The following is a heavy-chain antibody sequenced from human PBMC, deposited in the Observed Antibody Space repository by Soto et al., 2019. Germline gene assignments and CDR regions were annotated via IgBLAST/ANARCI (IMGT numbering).Heavy chain of an antibody. CDR3: ASKMSESRPRPVYYYGMDV. Sequence: SVKVSCKASGGTFSSYAISWVRQAPGQGLEWMGGIIPICGTANYAQKFQGRVTITADESTSTAYMELSSLRSEDTAVYYCASKMSESRPRPVYYYGMDVWGQGTTVTVSS. CDR1: GGTFSSYA. CDR2: IIPICGTA. J-gene: IGHJ6*02. V-gene: IGHV1-69*13.